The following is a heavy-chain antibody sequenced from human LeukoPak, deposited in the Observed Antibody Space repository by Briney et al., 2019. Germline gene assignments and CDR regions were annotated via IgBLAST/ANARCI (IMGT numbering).Heavy chain of an antibody. Sequence: GESLKISCKGSGYSFTNYWIGWVRQMPGKGLEWMAIIYPANSDTRYTPSFQGQVTISADKSISTAYLQWSSLKASDTAMYYCARHGVYYGSGSYQITREGPYYYYYMDVWGKGTTVTVSS. D-gene: IGHD3-10*01. CDR3: ARHGVYYGSGSYQITREGPYYYYYMDV. V-gene: IGHV5-51*01. CDR2: IYPANSDT. J-gene: IGHJ6*03. CDR1: GYSFTNYW.